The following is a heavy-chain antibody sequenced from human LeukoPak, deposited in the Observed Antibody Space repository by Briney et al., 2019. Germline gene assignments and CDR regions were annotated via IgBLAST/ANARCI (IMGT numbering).Heavy chain of an antibody. D-gene: IGHD6-13*01. J-gene: IGHJ3*02. CDR1: GFSLSTIEMR. V-gene: IGHV2-70*04. CDR3: ARMAAARNDAFDI. CDR2: IDWDDDK. Sequence: SGPALLKPTQTLTLTCSFSGFSLSTIEMRVSWIRQPPGKALEWLARIDWDDDKYYSPSLKTRLTISKDTSKNQVVLIMTNMDPVDTATYYCARMAAARNDAFDIWGQGTLVTVSS.